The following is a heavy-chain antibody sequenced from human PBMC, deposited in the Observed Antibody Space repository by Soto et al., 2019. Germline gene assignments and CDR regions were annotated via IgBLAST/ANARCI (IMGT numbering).Heavy chain of an antibody. Sequence: SETLSLTCAVYGGSFSGYYWSWIRQPPGKGLEWIGEINHSGSTNYNPSLKSRVTISVDTSKNQFSLKLSSVTAADTAVYYCARVDSAYSSSWLRNYYYGMDVWGQGTTVTVSS. CDR3: ARVDSAYSSSWLRNYYYGMDV. J-gene: IGHJ6*02. D-gene: IGHD6-13*01. V-gene: IGHV4-34*01. CDR2: INHSGST. CDR1: GGSFSGYY.